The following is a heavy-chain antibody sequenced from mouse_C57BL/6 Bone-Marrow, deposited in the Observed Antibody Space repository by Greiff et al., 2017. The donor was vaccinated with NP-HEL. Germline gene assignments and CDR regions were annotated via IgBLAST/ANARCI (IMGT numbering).Heavy chain of an antibody. V-gene: IGHV1-19*01. CDR2: INPYNGGT. CDR1: GYTFTDYY. Sequence: DVQLQESGPVLVKPGASVKMSCKASGYTFTDYYMNWVKQSHGKSLEWIGVINPYNGGTSYNQKFKGKATLTVDKSSSTAYMELNSLTSEDSAVYYCARLITGYWGQGTTLTVSS. CDR3: ARLITGY. J-gene: IGHJ2*01.